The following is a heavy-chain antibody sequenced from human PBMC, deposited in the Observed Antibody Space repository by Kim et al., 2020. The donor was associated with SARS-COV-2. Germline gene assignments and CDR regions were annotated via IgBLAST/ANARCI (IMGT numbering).Heavy chain of an antibody. CDR3: ARLGRRYSSGDY. V-gene: IGHV4-39*01. Sequence: SETLSLTCIVSGGSISSGSSYWDWIRQPPGKGLEWIGSIYYSGSTYYNPSLKSRVTISVDTSKNHFSLRLNSVTAADTAVYYCARLGRRYSSGDYWGQGTLVTVSS. CDR2: IYYSGST. CDR1: GGSISSGSSY. D-gene: IGHD5-18*01. J-gene: IGHJ4*02.